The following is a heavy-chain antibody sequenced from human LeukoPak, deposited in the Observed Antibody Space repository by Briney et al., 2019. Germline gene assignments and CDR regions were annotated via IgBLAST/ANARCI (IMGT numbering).Heavy chain of an antibody. Sequence: GGSLRLSCVDSGFIFSAYWMAWVRQAPGKGPEWVANINEDGGEERYVDSVRGRFTISRDNTKNSLSLQMNSLRDEDTAVYYCARDRSTTMVRGVLPFYWGQGTLVTVSS. CDR3: ARDRSTTMVRGVLPFY. CDR2: INEDGGEE. D-gene: IGHD3-10*01. J-gene: IGHJ4*02. CDR1: GFIFSAYW. V-gene: IGHV3-7*01.